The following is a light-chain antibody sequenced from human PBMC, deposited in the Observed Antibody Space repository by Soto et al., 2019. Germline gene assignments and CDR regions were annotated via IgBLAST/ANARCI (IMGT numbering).Light chain of an antibody. CDR2: GAS. CDR1: QSISSL. V-gene: IGKV1-39*01. CDR3: QQSYNIPLT. J-gene: IGKJ4*01. Sequence: DIHMTQSPPSLSASVGDRVTITCRASQSISSLLYRFQQKPGQAPKLLIYGASNLQSGVPSRFSGSGSGTDFTLTISSLHPEDLATYYCQQSYNIPLTFGGGTKLDIK.